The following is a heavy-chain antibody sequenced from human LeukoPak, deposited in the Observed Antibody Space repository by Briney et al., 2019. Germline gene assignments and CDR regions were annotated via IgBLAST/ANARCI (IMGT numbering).Heavy chain of an antibody. D-gene: IGHD6-13*01. Sequence: KPSETLSLTCTVSGVSISSSNSYWGWIRQAPGKGLEWVSYISSSGSTIYYADSVKGRFTISRDNAKNSLYLQMNSLRAEDTAVYYCARDLMGIAYRGAFYYWGQGTLVTVSS. J-gene: IGHJ4*02. CDR3: ARDLMGIAYRGAFYY. V-gene: IGHV3-11*01. CDR1: GVSISSSNSY. CDR2: ISSSGSTI.